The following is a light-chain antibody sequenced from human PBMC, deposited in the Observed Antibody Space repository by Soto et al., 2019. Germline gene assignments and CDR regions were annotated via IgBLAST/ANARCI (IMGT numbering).Light chain of an antibody. CDR1: TSNIGSNT. J-gene: IGLJ1*01. CDR3: AAWDDSLSGYV. CDR2: SNN. Sequence: QSVLPQSPSASGTPGQRVTISCSGSTSNIGSNTVNWYQQLPGTAPKLLIYSNNQRPSGVPDRFSGSKSGTSASLAISGLQSEDEADYYCAAWDDSLSGYVFGTGTKVTVL. V-gene: IGLV1-44*01.